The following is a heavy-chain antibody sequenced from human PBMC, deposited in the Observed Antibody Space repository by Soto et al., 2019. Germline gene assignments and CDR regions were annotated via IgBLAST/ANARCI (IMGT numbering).Heavy chain of an antibody. J-gene: IGHJ4*02. D-gene: IGHD1-7*01. CDR3: AHRSASQLELRN. CDR2: IFWDDDK. V-gene: IGHV2-5*02. Sequence: QITLKESGPTLVKPTQTLTLTCTFSGFSLSTGGVGVGWIRQPPGKALEWLGFIFWDDDKRYSPSLKSRLTTTTDTAKNQVVLTITHMDPVDTATYYCAHRSASQLELRNWGQGTLVTVSS. CDR1: GFSLSTGGVG.